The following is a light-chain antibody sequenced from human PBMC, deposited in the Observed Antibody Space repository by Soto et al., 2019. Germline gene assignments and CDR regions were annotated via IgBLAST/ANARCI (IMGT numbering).Light chain of an antibody. CDR2: EVT. Sequence: QFVLTQPASVSGSPGQSITISCTGTSSDVGGYNYVSWYQHHPGKAPKLMIYEVTNRPSGVSNRFSGSKSGNTASLSISGLQAEDEADYYCSSYTTSYTQLFGGGTKLTVL. J-gene: IGLJ3*02. V-gene: IGLV2-14*01. CDR1: SSDVGGYNY. CDR3: SSYTTSYTQL.